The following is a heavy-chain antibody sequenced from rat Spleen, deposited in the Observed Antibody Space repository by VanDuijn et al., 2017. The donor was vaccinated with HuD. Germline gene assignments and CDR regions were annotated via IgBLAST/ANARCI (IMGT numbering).Heavy chain of an antibody. CDR2: IWSNGGT. D-gene: IGHD3-4*01. J-gene: IGHJ1*01. CDR3: ATNPHYDWYFDF. V-gene: IGHV2-47*01. CDR1: GLSFTSNN. Sequence: QVQLKESGPGLVQPSQTPSLTCTVSGLSFTSNNISGVRQPPGKGLEWMGIIWSNGGTDYNSAIKSRLSISRDTSKSQVFLKMNSLQTEDTAMYFCATNPHYDWYFDFWGPGTMVTVS.